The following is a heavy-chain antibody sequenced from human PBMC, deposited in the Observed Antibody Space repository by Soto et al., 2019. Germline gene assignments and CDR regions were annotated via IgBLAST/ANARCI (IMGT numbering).Heavy chain of an antibody. Sequence: GGSLRLSCAASGFTFRSYAMRWVRQAPGKGLEWVSAISGSGGSTYYSDSVKGRFTISRDNSKNTLYLQMNSLRAEDTAVYYCAKEYYYDSSGYYNSWGQGTLVTVSS. CDR2: ISGSGGST. CDR3: AKEYYYDSSGYYNS. D-gene: IGHD3-22*01. V-gene: IGHV3-23*01. J-gene: IGHJ4*02. CDR1: GFTFRSYA.